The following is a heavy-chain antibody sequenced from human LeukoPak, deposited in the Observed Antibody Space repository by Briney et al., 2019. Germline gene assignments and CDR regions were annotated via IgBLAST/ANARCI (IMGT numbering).Heavy chain of an antibody. D-gene: IGHD3-22*01. J-gene: IGHJ4*02. CDR1: GFTFSSYA. V-gene: IGHV1-46*01. CDR2: INPSGGST. CDR3: ARDFIADHYYDSSGYLVFDY. Sequence: GGSLRLSCAASGFTFSSYAMHWVRQAPGQGLEWMGIINPSGGSTSYAQKFQGRVTMTRDMSTSTVYMELSSLRSEDTAVYYCARDFIADHYYDSSGYLVFDYWGQGTLVTVSS.